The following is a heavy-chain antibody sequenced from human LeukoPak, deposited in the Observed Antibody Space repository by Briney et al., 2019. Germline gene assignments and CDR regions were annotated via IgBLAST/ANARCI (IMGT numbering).Heavy chain of an antibody. CDR1: GSRFTSYW. CDR3: ARSSIGYYYYYYMDV. CDR2: IYPGDSDT. V-gene: IGHV5-51*01. D-gene: IGHD6-6*01. Sequence: GGPLNISXKGSGSRFTSYWIGGVRQMPGKGLEWMGIIYPGDSDTRYSPSFQGQVTISDDKCIRSASLQSSRLPASHTVLSYYARSSIGYYYYYYMDVWVKGTTVTVSS. J-gene: IGHJ6*03.